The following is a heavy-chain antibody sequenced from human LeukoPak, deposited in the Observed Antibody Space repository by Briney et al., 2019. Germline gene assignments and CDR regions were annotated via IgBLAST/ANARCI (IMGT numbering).Heavy chain of an antibody. D-gene: IGHD3-16*01. J-gene: IGHJ4*02. CDR2: ISYDGSNK. CDR3: ARVLRLGDLDY. V-gene: IGHV3-30*04. CDR1: GFTFSSYA. Sequence: GGSLRLSCAASGFTFSSYAMHWVRQAPGKGLEWVAVISYDGSNKYYADSVKGRFTISRDNSKNTLYLQMNSLRAEDTAVYYCARVLRLGDLDYWGQGTLVTVSS.